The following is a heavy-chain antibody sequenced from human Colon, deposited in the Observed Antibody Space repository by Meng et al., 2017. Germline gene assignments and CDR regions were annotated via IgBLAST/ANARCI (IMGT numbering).Heavy chain of an antibody. Sequence: QVQLQQWGSGLLKPSETLSLTCAVNGGSLSGAYWNWIRQPPGKGLEWLGEISHGGSPSDNPSLKSRVTISIDTSKNQLSLMLRSVTAADTAVYYCARRPTGIDYWGEGILVTVSS. CDR3: ARRPTGIDY. J-gene: IGHJ4*02. CDR1: GGSLSGAY. CDR2: ISHGGSP. D-gene: IGHD2-8*02. V-gene: IGHV4-34*01.